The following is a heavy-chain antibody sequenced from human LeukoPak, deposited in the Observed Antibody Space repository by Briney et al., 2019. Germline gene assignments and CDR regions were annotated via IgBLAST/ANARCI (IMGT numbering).Heavy chain of an antibody. CDR2: IYYSGST. D-gene: IGHD1-26*01. CDR3: AGSEDSALFDP. J-gene: IGHJ5*02. V-gene: IGHV4-61*05. Sequence: PSETLSLTCTVSGGSITSSAYYWGWIRQPPGKGLEWIGYIYYSGSTYYHPSLKSRFTILVDTSKNQFSLKLTSVTAADTAVYYCAGSEDSALFDPWGQGTLVTVSS. CDR1: GGSITSSAYY.